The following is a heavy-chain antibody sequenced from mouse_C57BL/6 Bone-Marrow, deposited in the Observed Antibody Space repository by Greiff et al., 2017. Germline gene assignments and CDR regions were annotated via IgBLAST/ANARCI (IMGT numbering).Heavy chain of an antibody. CDR2: FYPGSGSI. CDR1: GYTFTEYT. J-gene: IGHJ2*01. Sequence: VKLMESGAELVKPGASVKLSCKASGYTFTEYTIHWVKQRSGQGLEWIGWFYPGSGSIKYNEKFKDKATLTADKSSSTVYMELSRLTSEDSAVYFCARHEAWDAFFDYWGQGTTLTVSS. CDR3: ARHEAWDAFFDY. V-gene: IGHV1-62-2*01. D-gene: IGHD4-1*01.